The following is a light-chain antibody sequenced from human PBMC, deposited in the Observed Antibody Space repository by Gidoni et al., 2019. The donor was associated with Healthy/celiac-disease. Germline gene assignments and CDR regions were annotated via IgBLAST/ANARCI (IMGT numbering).Light chain of an antibody. J-gene: IGKJ2*01. V-gene: IGKV1-39*01. CDR1: QSISSY. CDR2: AAS. CDR3: QQSYSTWYT. Sequence: DIQMTQSPSSLSASVGDSVTITCRASQSISSYLNWYQQKPGKAPKLLIYAASSLQSGVPSRFSGSGSGTEFTLNISSLQTEDFATYYCQQSYSTWYTFGQGTKLEIK.